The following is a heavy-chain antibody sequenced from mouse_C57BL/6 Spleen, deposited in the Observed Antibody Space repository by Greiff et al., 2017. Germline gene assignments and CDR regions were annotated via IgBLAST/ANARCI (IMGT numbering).Heavy chain of an antibody. CDR1: GYTFTSYG. CDR2: IYPRSGNT. D-gene: IGHD2-4*01. CDR3: AGIYYDFAWFAY. V-gene: IGHV1-81*01. Sequence: QVHVKQSGAELARPGASVKLSCKASGYTFTSYGISWVKQRTGQGLEWIGEIYPRSGNTYYNEKFKGKATLTADKSSSTAYMELRSLTSEDSAVYFCAGIYYDFAWFAYWGQGTLVTVSA. J-gene: IGHJ3*01.